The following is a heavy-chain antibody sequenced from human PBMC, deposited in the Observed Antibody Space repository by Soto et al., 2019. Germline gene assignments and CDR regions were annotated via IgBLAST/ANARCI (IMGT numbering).Heavy chain of an antibody. D-gene: IGHD6-6*01. J-gene: IGHJ4*02. Sequence: GGSLRLSCAASGFTFSSYSMNWVRQAPGKGLEWVSSISSSSSYIYYADSVKGRFTISRDNAKNSLYLQMNSLRAEDTAVYYCARDLRGPTGSSSQIDYWGQGTLVTVSS. CDR1: GFTFSSYS. CDR2: ISSSSSYI. CDR3: ARDLRGPTGSSSQIDY. V-gene: IGHV3-21*01.